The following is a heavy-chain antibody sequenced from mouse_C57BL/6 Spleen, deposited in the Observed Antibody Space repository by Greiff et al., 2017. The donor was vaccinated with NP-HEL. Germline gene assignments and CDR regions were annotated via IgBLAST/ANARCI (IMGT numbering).Heavy chain of an antibody. CDR2: ISSGSSTI. CDR1: GFTFSDYG. D-gene: IGHD1-1*01. Sequence: EVHLVESGGGLVKPGGSLKLSCAASGFTFSDYGMHWVRQAPEKGLEWVAYISSGSSTIYYADTVKGRFTISRDNAKNTLFLQMTSLRSEDTAMYYCARRVYGSSYAMDYWGQGTSVTVSS. V-gene: IGHV5-17*01. CDR3: ARRVYGSSYAMDY. J-gene: IGHJ4*01.